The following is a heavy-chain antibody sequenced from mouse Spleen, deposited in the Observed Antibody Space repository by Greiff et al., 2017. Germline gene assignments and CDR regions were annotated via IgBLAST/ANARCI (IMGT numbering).Heavy chain of an antibody. D-gene: IGHD1-1*01. Sequence: EVHLVESGGGLVKPGGSLKLSCAASGFTFSDYGMHWVRQAPEKGLEWVAYISSGSSTIYYADTVKGRFTISRDNAKNTLFLQMTSLRSEDTAMYYCARPYYYGSRYAMDYWGQGTSVTVSS. CDR3: ARPYYYGSRYAMDY. V-gene: IGHV5-17*01. CDR1: GFTFSDYG. CDR2: ISSGSSTI. J-gene: IGHJ4*01.